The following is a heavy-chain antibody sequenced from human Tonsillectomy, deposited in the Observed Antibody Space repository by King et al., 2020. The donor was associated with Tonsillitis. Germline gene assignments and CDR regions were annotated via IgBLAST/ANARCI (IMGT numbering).Heavy chain of an antibody. D-gene: IGHD6-19*01. CDR3: AREGGDSSGWSLDY. J-gene: IGHJ4*02. V-gene: IGHV3-48*04. CDR1: GFTFSSHT. Sequence: VQLVESGGGLVQPGGSLGLSCAASGFTFSSHTLSWVRQAPGKGLEWVSYISSSGSTRYYADSVRGRFTISRDNAKNSLYLQMNSLRAEDTAVYYCAREGGDSSGWSLDYWGQGTLVTVSS. CDR2: ISSSGSTR.